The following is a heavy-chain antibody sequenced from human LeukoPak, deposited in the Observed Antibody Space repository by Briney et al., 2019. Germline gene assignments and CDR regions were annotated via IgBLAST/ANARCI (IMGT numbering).Heavy chain of an antibody. CDR2: ISAYNGNT. D-gene: IGHD5-18*01. V-gene: IGHV1-18*04. J-gene: IGHJ4*02. Sequence: GASVKVSCKASGYTFTSYAISWVRQAPGQGLEWMGWISAYNGNTNYAQQPQGRVTMTTDTSTSTAYMDLRSLRSDDTAVYYCAREGHSYPFNSWAQGPLVTVSP. CDR3: AREGHSYPFNS. CDR1: GYTFTSYA.